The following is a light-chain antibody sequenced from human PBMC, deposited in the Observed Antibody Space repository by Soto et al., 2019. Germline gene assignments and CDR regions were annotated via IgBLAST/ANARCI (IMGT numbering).Light chain of an antibody. J-gene: IGKJ3*01. CDR1: LTVSNN. CDR3: QQYNNWRPGAT. Sequence: DIVMTQSPATLSVSPGERATLSCRASLTVSNNLAWYQQKPGQAPRLLIYYASTMATGIPDRFSGSGSVKDFTLTISSVQSEDVAVYYCQQYNNWRPGATFGPGTRVDIK. CDR2: YAS. V-gene: IGKV3-15*01.